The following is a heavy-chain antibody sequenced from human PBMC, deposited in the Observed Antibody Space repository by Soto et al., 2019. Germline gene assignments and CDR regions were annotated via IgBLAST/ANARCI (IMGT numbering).Heavy chain of an antibody. Sequence: GGSLRLSCAASGFTFSSYSMNWVRQAPGKGLEWVSYISSSSSTIYYADSVKGRFTISRDNAKNSLYLQMNSLRAEDTAVYYCARDVSVVVPAAIGFDYWGQGTLVTVSS. CDR1: GFTFSSYS. CDR2: ISSSSSTI. V-gene: IGHV3-48*01. CDR3: ARDVSVVVPAAIGFDY. D-gene: IGHD2-2*01. J-gene: IGHJ4*02.